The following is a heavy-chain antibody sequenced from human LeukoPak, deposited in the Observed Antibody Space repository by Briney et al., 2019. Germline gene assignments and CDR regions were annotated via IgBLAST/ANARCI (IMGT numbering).Heavy chain of an antibody. V-gene: IGHV1-24*01. CDR3: ATALSGYDLRWRSRTSPHTYYFDY. CDR2: FDPEDGET. D-gene: IGHD5-12*01. Sequence: ASVKVSCKVSGHTLTELSMHWVRQAPGKGLEWMGGFDPEDGETIYAQKFQGRVTMTEDISTDTAYMELSSLRSEDTAVYYCATALSGYDLRWRSRTSPHTYYFDYWGQGTLVTVSS. J-gene: IGHJ4*02. CDR1: GHTLTELS.